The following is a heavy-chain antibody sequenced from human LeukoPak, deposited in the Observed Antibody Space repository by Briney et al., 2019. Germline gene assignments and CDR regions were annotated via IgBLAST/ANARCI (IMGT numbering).Heavy chain of an antibody. V-gene: IGHV3-15*01. CDR1: GFTFSNAW. CDR3: TTGDCSGGSCSSPFDY. D-gene: IGHD2-15*01. J-gene: IGHJ4*02. CDR2: IKSKTDGGTT. Sequence: GGSLRLSCAASGFTFSNAWMSWVRQAPGKGLEWVGRIKSKTDGGTTDYAAPVKGRFTISRDDSKNTLYLQMNSLKTEDTAVYYCTTGDCSGGSCSSPFDYWGQGTLVTVSS.